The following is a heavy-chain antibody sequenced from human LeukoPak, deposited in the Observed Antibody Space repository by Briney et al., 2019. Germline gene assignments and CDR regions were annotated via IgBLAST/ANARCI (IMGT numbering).Heavy chain of an antibody. CDR3: AREAYASGSFRTDYYYMDV. CDR2: ISPISGGT. D-gene: IGHD3-10*01. J-gene: IGHJ6*03. V-gene: IGHV1-2*02. CDR1: GYTVTGYY. Sequence: ASVKVSCKASGYTVTGYYMHWVRQAPGQGLEWMGWISPISGGTNYAQKFQGRVTMTRDTSISTAYMELSRLRSDDTAVYYCAREAYASGSFRTDYYYMDVWGKGTTVTISS.